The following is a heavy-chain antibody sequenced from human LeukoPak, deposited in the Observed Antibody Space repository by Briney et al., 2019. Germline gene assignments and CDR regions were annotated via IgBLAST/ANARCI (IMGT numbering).Heavy chain of an antibody. J-gene: IGHJ6*03. CDR1: GFTFDDYA. Sequence: GGSLRLSCAASGFTFDDYAMHWVRHAPGEGLEWVSGISWNSGSIGYADSVKGLFTISRDNAKNSLYLPMNSLRAEETALYYCAKDLYDILTYMDVWGKGTTVTISS. CDR3: AKDLYDILTYMDV. D-gene: IGHD3-9*01. CDR2: ISWNSGSI. V-gene: IGHV3-9*01.